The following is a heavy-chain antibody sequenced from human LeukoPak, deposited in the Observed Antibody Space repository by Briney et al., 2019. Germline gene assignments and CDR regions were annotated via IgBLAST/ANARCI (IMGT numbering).Heavy chain of an antibody. J-gene: IGHJ4*02. D-gene: IGHD5-18*01. CDR1: GFTVSSNY. Sequence: GGSLRLSCAASGFTVSSNYMSWVRQAPGKGLEWVSVIYGGGSTYYADSVKGRFTISRDNSKNTLYLQMNSLRAEDTAVYYCAADTAMVPFDYWGQGTLVTVSS. CDR3: AADTAMVPFDY. CDR2: IYGGGST. V-gene: IGHV3-53*01.